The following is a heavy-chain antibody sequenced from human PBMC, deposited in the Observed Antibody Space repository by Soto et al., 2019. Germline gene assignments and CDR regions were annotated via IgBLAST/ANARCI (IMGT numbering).Heavy chain of an antibody. CDR2: IIPIFGTA. CDR1: GGTFSSYA. J-gene: IGHJ6*02. V-gene: IGHV1-69*06. CDR3: AKTSTVTTPWCYYYGMDV. D-gene: IGHD4-17*01. Sequence: QVQLVQSGAEVKKPGSSVKVSCKASGGTFSSYAISWVRQAPGQGLEWRGGIIPIFGTANYAQKFQGRVTITADKSTSTAYMELSSLRSEDTAVYYCAKTSTVTTPWCYYYGMDVWGQGTTVTVSS.